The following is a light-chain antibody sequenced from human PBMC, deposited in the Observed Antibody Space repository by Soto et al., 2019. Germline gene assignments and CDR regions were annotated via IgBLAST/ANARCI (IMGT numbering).Light chain of an antibody. J-gene: IGKJ1*01. CDR2: GAS. CDR3: QQYGSSGT. Sequence: EIVLTQSPGTLSPSPGERATLSCRASQSVRNNYLAWYQQKPGQAPRLLIYGASNRATGIPDRFSGSGSGTDFTLTISRLEPEDFAVYYCQQYGSSGTFGQGTKVDIK. V-gene: IGKV3-20*01. CDR1: QSVRNNY.